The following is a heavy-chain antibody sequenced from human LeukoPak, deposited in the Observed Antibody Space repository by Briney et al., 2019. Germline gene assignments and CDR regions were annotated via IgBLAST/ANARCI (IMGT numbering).Heavy chain of an antibody. V-gene: IGHV3-11*03. CDR2: ISGRSSNT. CDR1: VLTFSDFY. Sequence: GGSLRLSCAASVLTFSDFYMSWVRQAPGKGLESVSYISGRSSNTNYAGSVKGRFTISRDNAKNSLYLQMNSLRPEDTAVYYCTRHHAEGDYWGQGTLVTVSS. CDR3: TRHHAEGDY. D-gene: IGHD2-8*01. J-gene: IGHJ4*02.